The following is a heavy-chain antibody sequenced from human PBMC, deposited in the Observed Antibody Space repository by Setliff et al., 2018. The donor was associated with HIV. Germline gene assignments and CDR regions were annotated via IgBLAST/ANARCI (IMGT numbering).Heavy chain of an antibody. CDR2: IIPILGIA. V-gene: IGHV1-69*10. CDR1: GGTFSSYA. Sequence: SVKVSCKASGGTFSSYAISWVRQAPGQGLEWMGGIIPILGIANYAQKFQGRVTITADESTSTAYMELSSLRSEDTAVYYCSGALGGYCSGGSCYFDYWGQGTLVTVSS. D-gene: IGHD2-15*01. J-gene: IGHJ4*02. CDR3: SGALGGYCSGGSCYFDY.